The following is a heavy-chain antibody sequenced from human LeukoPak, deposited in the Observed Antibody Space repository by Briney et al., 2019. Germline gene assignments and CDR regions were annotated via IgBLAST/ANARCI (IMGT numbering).Heavy chain of an antibody. Sequence: SETLSLTCTVSGGSIRSSIYYWGWIRQPPGKGLEWVGSIYHTGSTYYNPSLKSRLTISVDTSKNQFSLRLSSVTAADTAVYYCARRTSHHYYESSGYRIPFDSWGQGILVTVSS. J-gene: IGHJ4*02. D-gene: IGHD3-22*01. CDR1: GGSIRSSIYY. CDR3: ARRTSHHYYESSGYRIPFDS. CDR2: IYHTGST. V-gene: IGHV4-39*01.